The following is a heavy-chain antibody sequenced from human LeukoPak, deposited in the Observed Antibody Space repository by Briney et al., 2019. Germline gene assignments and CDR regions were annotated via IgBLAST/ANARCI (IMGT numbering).Heavy chain of an antibody. V-gene: IGHV1-3*01. D-gene: IGHD3-9*01. CDR3: ARDRGILTGYYETLDAFDI. CDR1: GYTFTSHA. Sequence: ASVKVSCKASGYTFTSHAMHWVRQAPGQRLEWMGWINPGIGDSKYSQKLQGRVTITRDTSASTAYMELSSLRSEDTAVYYCARDRGILTGYYETLDAFDIWGQGTMVTVSS. J-gene: IGHJ3*02. CDR2: INPGIGDS.